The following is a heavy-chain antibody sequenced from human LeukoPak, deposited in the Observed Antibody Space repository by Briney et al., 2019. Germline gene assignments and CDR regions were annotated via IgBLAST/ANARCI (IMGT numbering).Heavy chain of an antibody. CDR3: ARERSDAFDI. J-gene: IGHJ3*02. V-gene: IGHV4-59*01. CDR2: IYYSGST. Sequence: SETLSLTCTVSGGSISSYYWSWIRQPPGKGLEWIGYIYYSGSTDYNPSLKSRVTISVDTSKNQFSLKLSSVTAADTAVYYCARERSDAFDIWGQGTMVTVSS. D-gene: IGHD3-10*01. CDR1: GGSISSYY.